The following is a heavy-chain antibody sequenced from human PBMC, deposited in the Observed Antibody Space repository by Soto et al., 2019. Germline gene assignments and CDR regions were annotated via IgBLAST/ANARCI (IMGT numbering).Heavy chain of an antibody. CDR2: ISGSGGST. CDR3: AKYGCSGGSCDLDY. CDR1: GFTFSSYA. V-gene: IGHV3-23*01. Sequence: EVQLLESGGGLVQPGGSLRLSCAASGFTFSSYAMSWVRQAPGKGLEWVSAISGSGGSTYYADSVKGRFTSSRDNSKNTLYLQMNSLRAEDTAVYYCAKYGCSGGSCDLDYWGQGTLVTVSS. J-gene: IGHJ4*02. D-gene: IGHD2-15*01.